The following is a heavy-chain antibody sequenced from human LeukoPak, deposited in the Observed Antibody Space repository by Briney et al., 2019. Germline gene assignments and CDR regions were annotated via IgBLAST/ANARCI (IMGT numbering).Heavy chain of an antibody. CDR2: VIPIFGTA. V-gene: IGHV1-69*13. J-gene: IGHJ4*02. Sequence: GASVKVSCKTSGGTFSSYAISWVRQAPGQGLEWMGGVIPIFGTANYAQKFQGRVTITADESTSTAYMELSSLRSEDTAVYYCARARYCSITSCYHGLFDYFDYWGQGTLVTVSS. CDR3: ARARYCSITSCYHGLFDYFDY. CDR1: GGTFSSYA. D-gene: IGHD2-2*01.